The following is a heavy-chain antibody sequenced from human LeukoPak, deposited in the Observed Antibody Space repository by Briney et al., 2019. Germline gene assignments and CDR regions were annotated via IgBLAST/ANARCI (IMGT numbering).Heavy chain of an antibody. CDR2: ISSSSSYI. D-gene: IGHD6-13*01. Sequence: GGSLRLSCAASGFTFSSYSMNWVRQAPGKGLEWVSSISSSSSYIYYADSVKGRFTISRDNAKNSLYLQMNSLRAEDTAVYYCARDRDYSSSWYRTYYFDYWGQGTLVTVSS. CDR1: GFTFSSYS. CDR3: ARDRDYSSSWYRTYYFDY. V-gene: IGHV3-21*01. J-gene: IGHJ4*02.